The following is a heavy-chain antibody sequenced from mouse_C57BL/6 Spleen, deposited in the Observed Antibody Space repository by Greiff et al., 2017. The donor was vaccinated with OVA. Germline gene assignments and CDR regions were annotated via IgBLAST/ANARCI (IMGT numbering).Heavy chain of an antibody. CDR1: GYAFTNYL. Sequence: QVQLQQSGAELVRPGTSVKVSCKASGYAFTNYLIEWVKQRPGQGLEWIGVINPGSGGTNYNEKFKGKATLTADKSSSTAYMQLSSLTSEDSAVYFYAYGSSLYYFDYWGQGTTLTVSS. D-gene: IGHD1-1*01. V-gene: IGHV1-54*01. J-gene: IGHJ2*01. CDR3: AYGSSLYYFDY. CDR2: INPGSGGT.